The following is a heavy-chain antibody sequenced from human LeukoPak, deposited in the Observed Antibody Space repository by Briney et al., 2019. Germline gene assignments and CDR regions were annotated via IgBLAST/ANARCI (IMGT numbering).Heavy chain of an antibody. V-gene: IGHV3-23*01. Sequence: GRSLRLSCAASGFTFSSYAMSWVRQAPGKGLEWVSGISGSGGSTYYADSVKGRFTISRDNSKNTLYLQMNSLRAEDTAVYYCAKDQRYYGSGSDSYFDYWGQGTLVTVSS. J-gene: IGHJ4*02. D-gene: IGHD3-10*01. CDR2: ISGSGGST. CDR1: GFTFSSYA. CDR3: AKDQRYYGSGSDSYFDY.